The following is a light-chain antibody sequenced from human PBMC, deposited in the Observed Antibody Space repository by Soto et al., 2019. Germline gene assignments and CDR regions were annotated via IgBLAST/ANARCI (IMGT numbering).Light chain of an antibody. CDR3: CSWTSSSTYV. J-gene: IGLJ1*01. V-gene: IGLV2-18*02. CDR1: SSDVGSYDR. Sequence: QSALTQPPSVSGSPGQSVAIFCTGTSSDVGSYDRVSWYQQPPGTAPKLIISEVSNRPSGVPDRFSGSKSGNTASLTISGLQAEDEADYYCCSWTSSSTYVFGTGTKLTVL. CDR2: EVS.